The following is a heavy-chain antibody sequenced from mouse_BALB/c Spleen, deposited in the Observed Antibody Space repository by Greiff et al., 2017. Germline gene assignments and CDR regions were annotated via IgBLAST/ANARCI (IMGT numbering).Heavy chain of an antibody. V-gene: IGHV1-87*01. CDR2: IYPGDGDT. CDR1: GYTFTSYW. Sequence: QVQLQQSGAELARPGASVKLSCKASGYTFTSYWMQWVKQRPGQGLEWIGAIYPGDGDTRYTQKFKGKATLTADKSSSTAYMQLSSLASEDSAVYYCARPLDSSGYVGAMDYWGQGTSVTVSS. J-gene: IGHJ4*01. D-gene: IGHD3-2*01. CDR3: ARPLDSSGYVGAMDY.